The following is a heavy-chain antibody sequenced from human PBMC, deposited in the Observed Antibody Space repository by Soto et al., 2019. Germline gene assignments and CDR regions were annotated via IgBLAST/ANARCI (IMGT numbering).Heavy chain of an antibody. V-gene: IGHV4-59*01. Sequence: SETLSLTCTVSGGSMRNYFWTWIRQPPGKGLEWIGYIHYSGTTSFFPSYNPSLRSRVTISEDTSKNQFSLKLLSVTTADTTVYFCAAGEASSRNLAPYYLDFWGQGTLVTVSS. CDR2: IHYSGTT. CDR3: AAGEASSRNLAPYYLDF. J-gene: IGHJ4*02. CDR1: GGSMRNYF. D-gene: IGHD6-13*01.